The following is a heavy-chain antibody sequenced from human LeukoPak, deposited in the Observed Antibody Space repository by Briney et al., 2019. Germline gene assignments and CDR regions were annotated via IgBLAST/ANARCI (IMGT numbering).Heavy chain of an antibody. CDR1: GFTFSNYV. V-gene: IGHV3-30*18. J-gene: IGHJ4*02. Sequence: PGGSLTLSCSASGFTFSNYVMHWVRQAPGKGLEWVAAASYDGSEKYYADTVKGRFTISRDNSKNTLYLQMNSLRADDTAVYFCAKVTTGIAAAGIDCWGQGTLVIVSS. D-gene: IGHD6-13*01. CDR2: ASYDGSEK. CDR3: AKVTTGIAAAGIDC.